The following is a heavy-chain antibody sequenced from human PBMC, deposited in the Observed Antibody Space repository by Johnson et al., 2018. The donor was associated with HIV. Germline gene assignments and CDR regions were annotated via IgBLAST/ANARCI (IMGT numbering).Heavy chain of an antibody. CDR3: ARDGRDMVTRGAFDI. Sequence: VQLVESGGDLVQPGGSLRLSCAASGITVSNNYMSWVRQAPGKGLEWVSVIFSVGNTYYADSVRGRFTISRDKSNNMVYLQMNSLRPEDTAVYYCARDGRDMVTRGAFDIWGQGTVVTVSS. CDR1: GITVSNNY. CDR2: IFSVGNT. V-gene: IGHV3-66*02. D-gene: IGHD5-18*01. J-gene: IGHJ3*02.